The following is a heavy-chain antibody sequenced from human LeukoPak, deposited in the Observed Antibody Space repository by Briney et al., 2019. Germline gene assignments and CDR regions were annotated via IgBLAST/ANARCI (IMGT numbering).Heavy chain of an antibody. CDR2: ISSSSSYI. CDR3: ARSAYCGGDCYSRGYYFDY. J-gene: IGHJ4*02. Sequence: GSLRLSCAASGFTFSSYSMNWVRQAPGKGLEWVSSISSSSSYIYYADSVKGRFTISRDNAKNSLYLQMNSLRAEDTAVYYCARSAYCGGDCYSRGYYFDYWGQGTLVTVSS. D-gene: IGHD2-21*02. V-gene: IGHV3-21*01. CDR1: GFTFSSYS.